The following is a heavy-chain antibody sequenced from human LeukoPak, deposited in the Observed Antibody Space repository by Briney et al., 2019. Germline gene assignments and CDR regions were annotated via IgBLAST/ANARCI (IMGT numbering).Heavy chain of an antibody. Sequence: SETLSLTCTVSGGSLSSYYWSWVRQPPGQGLEWIGYIYYSGSTNYNPSLRSRVTISVDTSKNQFSLKLSSVTAADTAVYYCAREEVSGPDAFDIWGQGTMVTVSS. V-gene: IGHV4-59*01. D-gene: IGHD6-19*01. J-gene: IGHJ3*02. CDR2: IYYSGST. CDR3: AREEVSGPDAFDI. CDR1: GGSLSSYY.